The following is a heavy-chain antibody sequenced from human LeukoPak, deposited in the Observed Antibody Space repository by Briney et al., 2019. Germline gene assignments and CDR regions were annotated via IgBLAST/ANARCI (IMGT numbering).Heavy chain of an antibody. V-gene: IGHV1-69*13. D-gene: IGHD6-19*01. Sequence: ASVKVSCKASGGTFSSYAISWVRQAPGQGLEWMGGIIPIFGTANYAQKFQGRVTITADESTSTAYMELSSLRSEDTAVYYCASRLIGYSSGWYGDYLDYWGQGTLVTVSS. CDR1: GGTFSSYA. CDR2: IIPIFGTA. J-gene: IGHJ4*02. CDR3: ASRLIGYSSGWYGDYLDY.